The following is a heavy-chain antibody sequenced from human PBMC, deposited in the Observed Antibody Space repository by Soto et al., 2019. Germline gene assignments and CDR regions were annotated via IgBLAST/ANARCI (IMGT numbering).Heavy chain of an antibody. CDR3: ARERVRGNDY. Sequence: QVQLVQSGAEVKKPGASVKVSCKASGYTFTSYDINWVRQATGQGLEWMGWMNPNTGNTGYAEKFQGRVTVTRNTSISTAYMGLSSLRSEDAAVYACARERVRGNDYWGQGTLVTVSS. J-gene: IGHJ4*02. V-gene: IGHV1-8*01. CDR1: GYTFTSYD. D-gene: IGHD3-10*01. CDR2: MNPNTGNT.